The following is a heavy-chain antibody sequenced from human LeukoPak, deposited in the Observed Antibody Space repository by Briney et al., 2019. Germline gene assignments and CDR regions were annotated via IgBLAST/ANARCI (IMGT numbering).Heavy chain of an antibody. CDR2: IYHSGST. J-gene: IGHJ3*02. CDR3: ARDLGYYDSSGDAFDI. D-gene: IGHD3-22*01. Sequence: SETLSLTCTVSGYSISSGYYWGWIRQPPGKGLEWIGEIYHSGSTNYNPSLKSRVTISVDKSKNQFSLKLSSVTAADTAVYYCARDLGYYDSSGDAFDIWGQGTMVTVSS. CDR1: GYSISSGYY. V-gene: IGHV4-38-2*02.